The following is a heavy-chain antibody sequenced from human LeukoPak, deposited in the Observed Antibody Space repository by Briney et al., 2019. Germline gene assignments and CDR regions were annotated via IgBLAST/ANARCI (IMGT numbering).Heavy chain of an antibody. D-gene: IGHD2-2*01. J-gene: IGHJ6*04. Sequence: SETLSLTCTVSGGSISSYYWSWIRQPPGKVLEWIGYIYYGGSTNYNPSLKSRVTISVDTSKNQFSLKLSSVTAADTAVYYCARSGGPPAGPRFRSYYYYGMDVWGKGTTVTVSS. V-gene: IGHV4-59*01. CDR1: GGSISSYY. CDR3: ARSGGPPAGPRFRSYYYYGMDV. CDR2: IYYGGST.